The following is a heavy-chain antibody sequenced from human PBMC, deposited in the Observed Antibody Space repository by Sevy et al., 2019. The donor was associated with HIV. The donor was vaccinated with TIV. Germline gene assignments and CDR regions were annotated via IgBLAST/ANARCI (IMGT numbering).Heavy chain of an antibody. Sequence: GESLKISCAASGFTFINYAMYWVRQTPGKGLEWVSVISDSGGNTYYADSVKGRFTISRDNSENTLYLQMNSPRAGDTAVYYCAKAGGSTGGSFDYWGQGTLVTVSS. CDR2: ISDSGGNT. CDR3: AKAGGSTGGSFDY. J-gene: IGHJ4*02. V-gene: IGHV3-23*01. CDR1: GFTFINYA. D-gene: IGHD7-27*01.